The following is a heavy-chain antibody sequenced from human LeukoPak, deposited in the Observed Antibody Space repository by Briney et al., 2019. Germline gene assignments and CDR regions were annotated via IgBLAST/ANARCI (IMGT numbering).Heavy chain of an antibody. V-gene: IGHV4-39*07. CDR3: ARGEKQKTSSSLRSTPYYMDV. Sequence: PSETLSLTCAVSGGSISSNSYYWGWIRQPPGKGLEWIGSIYYSGSTYYDPSLKSRVTISVDTSKKQFSLKLSSVTAADTAVYYCARGEKQKTSSSLRSTPYYMDVWGKGTTVTVSS. CDR1: GGSISSNSYY. CDR2: IYYSGST. D-gene: IGHD6-6*01. J-gene: IGHJ6*03.